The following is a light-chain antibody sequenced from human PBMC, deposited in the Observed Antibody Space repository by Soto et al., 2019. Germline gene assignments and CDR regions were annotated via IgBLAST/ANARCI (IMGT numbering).Light chain of an antibody. CDR3: SSVVDGTSYV. CDR2: EVN. Sequence: QSVLTQPPSASGTPGQRVTISCSGSSSDVGAFSYVSWYQHHPGKVPKFLIYEVNKRPSGVPDRFSGSKSGNTASLTVSGLQPEDEAEYFCSSVVDGTSYVFGTGTKVTVL. V-gene: IGLV2-8*01. CDR1: SSDVGAFSY. J-gene: IGLJ1*01.